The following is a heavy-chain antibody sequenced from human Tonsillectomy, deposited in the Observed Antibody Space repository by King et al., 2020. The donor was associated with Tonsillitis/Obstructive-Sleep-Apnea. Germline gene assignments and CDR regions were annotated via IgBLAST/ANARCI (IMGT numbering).Heavy chain of an antibody. CDR3: ARDGHERSSPFSFDY. CDR2: IYYSEST. J-gene: IGHJ4*02. D-gene: IGHD6-6*01. Sequence: VQLQESGPGLVKPSQTLSLTCTVSGGSISSGGYYWSWIRQHPGKGLEWIGYIYYSESTYYNPSLNSRVTISVDTSKNQFSLKLSSVTAADTAVYYCARDGHERSSPFSFDYWGQGTLVTVSS. CDR1: GGSISSGGYY. V-gene: IGHV4-31*03.